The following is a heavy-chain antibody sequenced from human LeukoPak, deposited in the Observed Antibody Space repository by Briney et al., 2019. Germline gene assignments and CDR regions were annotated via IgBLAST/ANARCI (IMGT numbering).Heavy chain of an antibody. CDR3: ARGAVGATRFYYYYGMGV. CDR2: INHSGST. Sequence: PSETLSLTCAVYGGSFSGYYWSWIRQPPGKGLEWIGEINHSGSTNYNPSLKSRVTISVDTSKNQFSLKLSSVTAADTAVYYCARGAVGATRFYYYYGMGVWGQGTTVTVSS. CDR1: GGSFSGYY. J-gene: IGHJ6*02. D-gene: IGHD1-26*01. V-gene: IGHV4-34*01.